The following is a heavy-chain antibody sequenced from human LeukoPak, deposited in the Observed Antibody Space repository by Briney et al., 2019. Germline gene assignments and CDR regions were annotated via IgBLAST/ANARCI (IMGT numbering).Heavy chain of an antibody. Sequence: GGSLRLSCVASGFPFSPYWMNWVRQAPGKGLAWVSRIKGDGTSTTYAGSVKGRFTISRDNAKNTLYLQMNSLRAEDTAVYYCARSDWFDPWGQGTLVTVSS. CDR3: ARSDWFDP. CDR2: IKGDGTST. J-gene: IGHJ5*02. V-gene: IGHV3-74*01. CDR1: GFPFSPYW.